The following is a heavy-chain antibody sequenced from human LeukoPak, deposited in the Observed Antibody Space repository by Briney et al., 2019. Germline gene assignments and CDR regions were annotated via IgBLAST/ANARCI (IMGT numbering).Heavy chain of an antibody. Sequence: GGSLRLSCAASGFTFSDYYMSWVRQAPGKGLEWVSVIYSGGDTYYADSAKGRFTISRDNSKNTLYLQMNSLRAEDTAVYYCARDGVAAAQTRERAFDIWGQGTMVTVSS. D-gene: IGHD3-3*01. J-gene: IGHJ3*02. CDR3: ARDGVAAAQTRERAFDI. V-gene: IGHV3-66*01. CDR1: GFTFSDYY. CDR2: IYSGGDT.